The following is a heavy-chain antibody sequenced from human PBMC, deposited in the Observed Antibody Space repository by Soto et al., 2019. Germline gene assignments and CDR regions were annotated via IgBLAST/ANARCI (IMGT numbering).Heavy chain of an antibody. V-gene: IGHV3-23*01. J-gene: IGHJ1*01. CDR2: VSIGGST. CDR3: AKVSIAVAGPEYFQH. Sequence: GGPLRLSCAASGFTFSSYAMGWVRQGPGKGLEWVAVVSIGGSTHYADSVRGRFTISTDNSKNTLSLQMNSLRAEDTAVYYRAKVSIAVAGPEYFQHWGQGTLVTVSS. CDR1: GFTFSSYA. D-gene: IGHD6-19*01.